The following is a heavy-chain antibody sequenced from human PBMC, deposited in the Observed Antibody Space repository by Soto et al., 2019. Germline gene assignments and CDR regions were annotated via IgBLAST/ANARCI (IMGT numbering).Heavy chain of an antibody. J-gene: IGHJ4*02. D-gene: IGHD3-10*01. CDR3: ATIGGSGSYEDDY. CDR1: GFTFSSYW. Sequence: GGSLRLSCAASGFTFSSYWMHWVRQAPGKGLVWVSRINSDGSSTSYADSVKGRFTISRDNAKNTLYLQMNSLRAEDTAVYYCATIGGSGSYEDDYWGQGTLVTVSS. V-gene: IGHV3-74*01. CDR2: INSDGSST.